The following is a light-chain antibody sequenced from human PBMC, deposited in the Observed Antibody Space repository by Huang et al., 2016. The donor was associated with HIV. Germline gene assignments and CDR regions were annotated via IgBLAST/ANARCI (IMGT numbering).Light chain of an antibody. Sequence: DIQMPQSPSSLSASLGDSINITCRTSQNIGNYLNWYQQKPGKPPKLLIYAASSLQSGVPSRFSGSGSGTDFTLTISSLQPEDFATYYCQQGPATFGRGTTLEIK. J-gene: IGKJ2*01. CDR3: QQGPAT. CDR2: AAS. V-gene: IGKV1-39*01. CDR1: QNIGNY.